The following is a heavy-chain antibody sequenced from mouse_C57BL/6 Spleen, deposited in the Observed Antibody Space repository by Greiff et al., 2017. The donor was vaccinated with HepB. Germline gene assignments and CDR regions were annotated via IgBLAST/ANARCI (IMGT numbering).Heavy chain of an antibody. J-gene: IGHJ3*01. CDR3: TRRGSLAY. CDR1: GYTFTDYE. Sequence: VKLVESGAELVRPGASVTLSCKASGYTFTDYEMHWVKQTPVHGLEWIGAIDPETGGTAYNQKFKGKAILTADKSSSTAYMELRSLTSEDSAVYYCTRRGSLAYWGQGTLVTVSA. V-gene: IGHV1-15*01. CDR2: IDPETGGT.